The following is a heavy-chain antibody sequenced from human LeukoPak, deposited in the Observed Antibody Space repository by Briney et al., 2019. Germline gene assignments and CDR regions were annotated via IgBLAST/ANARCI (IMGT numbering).Heavy chain of an antibody. J-gene: IGHJ4*02. V-gene: IGHV1-2*02. D-gene: IGHD2-2*01. CDR3: ARDRGPYCSSTSCYLL. Sequence: ASVKVSCKASGYTFTGYYMHWVRQAPGQGLEWMGWINPNSGGTNYAQKFQGRVTMIRDTSISTAYMELSRLRSDDTAVYYCARDRGPYCSSTSCYLLWGQGTLVTVSS. CDR2: INPNSGGT. CDR1: GYTFTGYY.